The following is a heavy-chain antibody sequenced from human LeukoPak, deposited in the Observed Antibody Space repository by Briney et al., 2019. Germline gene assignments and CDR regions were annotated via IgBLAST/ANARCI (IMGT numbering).Heavy chain of an antibody. CDR2: IYYSGST. D-gene: IGHD3-22*01. CDR3: ARHSKYYYDSSGSYVGYFQH. J-gene: IGHJ1*01. CDR1: GGSISVYY. V-gene: IGHV4-59*08. Sequence: SETLSLTCTVSGGSISVYYWSWIRQPPGKELEWIGYIYYSGSTNYNPSLKSRVTISVDTSKNQFSLKLSSVTAADTAVYYCARHSKYYYDSSGSYVGYFQHWGQGTLVTVSS.